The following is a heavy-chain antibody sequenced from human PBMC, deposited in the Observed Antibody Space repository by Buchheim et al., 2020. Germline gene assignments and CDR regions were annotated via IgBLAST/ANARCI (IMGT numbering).Heavy chain of an antibody. CDR1: RFTFSGYA. D-gene: IGHD3-10*01. CDR2: ISERGTNT. CDR3: AKAQYRSGSGGFYRDGMDV. J-gene: IGHJ6*02. V-gene: IGHV3-23*01. Sequence: QLLETGGGMVQSGGSLRLSCAASRFTFSGYAMSWVRQAPGKGLEWVAAISERGTNTYHADSVKGRFSISRDNSENTLYLQMDSLRAEDTAIYYCAKAQYRSGSGGFYRDGMDVWGQGTT.